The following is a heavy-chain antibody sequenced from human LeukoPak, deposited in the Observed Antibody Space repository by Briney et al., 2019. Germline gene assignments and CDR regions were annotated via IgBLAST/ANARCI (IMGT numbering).Heavy chain of an antibody. Sequence: GGSLRLSCAAPGLTFSTYGMHWVRQAPGKGLECVAVIWYDGSNKYYADSVKGRFTISRDNSKNTLYLQMNSLRAEDTAVYYCARNRGWQQFDYWGRGTLVTVSS. J-gene: IGHJ4*02. CDR2: IWYDGSNK. D-gene: IGHD6-13*01. CDR3: ARNRGWQQFDY. CDR1: GLTFSTYG. V-gene: IGHV3-33*01.